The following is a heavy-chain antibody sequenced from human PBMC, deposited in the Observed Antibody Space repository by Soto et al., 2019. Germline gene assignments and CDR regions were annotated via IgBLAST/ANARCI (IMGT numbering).Heavy chain of an antibody. Sequence: ETLSLTCTVSGGSISSYYWSWIRQPPGKGLEWIGYIYYSGSTNYNPSLKSRVTISVDTSKNQFSLKLSFVTAADTAVYYCARGVAARPPYYYGMDVWGQGTTVTVSS. D-gene: IGHD6-6*01. V-gene: IGHV4-59*01. J-gene: IGHJ6*02. CDR3: ARGVAARPPYYYGMDV. CDR1: GGSISSYY. CDR2: IYYSGST.